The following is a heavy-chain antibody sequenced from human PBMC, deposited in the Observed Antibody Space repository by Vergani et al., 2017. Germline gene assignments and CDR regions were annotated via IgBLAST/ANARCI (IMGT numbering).Heavy chain of an antibody. CDR2: IYHSGST. V-gene: IGHV4-38-2*01. D-gene: IGHD3-10*01. Sequence: QVQLQESGPGLVKPSETLSLTCAVSSYSISSGYYWGWIRQPPGKGLEWIGTIYHSGSTFYNPSLRSRVTISVDMSKNQFSLNLSSVTAADTAVYYCARQITMVRGVIAYYMDVWGK. J-gene: IGHJ6*03. CDR3: ARQITMVRGVIAYYMDV. CDR1: SYSISSGYY.